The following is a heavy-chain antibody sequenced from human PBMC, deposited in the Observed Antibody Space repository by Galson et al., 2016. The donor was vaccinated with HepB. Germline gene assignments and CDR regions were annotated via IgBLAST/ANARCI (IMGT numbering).Heavy chain of an antibody. CDR3: TRNSCGNSRGPTY. CDR2: MRAKTYSGTT. Sequence: SLRLSCATSGFTFGDYAMGWFRQAPGKGLEWVSVMRAKTYSGTTVVAASVKGRFIISRDDSKSIAYLQMNSLKTEDTAVYYCTRNSCGNSRGPTYWGQGTLVTVSS. V-gene: IGHV3-49*03. D-gene: IGHD4-23*01. CDR1: GFTFGDYA. J-gene: IGHJ4*02.